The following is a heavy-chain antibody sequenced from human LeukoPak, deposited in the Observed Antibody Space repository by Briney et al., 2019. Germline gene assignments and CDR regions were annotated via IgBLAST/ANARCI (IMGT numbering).Heavy chain of an antibody. Sequence: GSVKVSCKASGYTFTGYYMHWVRQAPGQGLEWMGRINPNSGGTNYAQKFQGSVTMTRDTSISTAYMELSRLRSDDTAVYYCARARTSSWSTDYWGQGTLVTVSS. V-gene: IGHV1-2*06. CDR2: INPNSGGT. J-gene: IGHJ4*02. CDR3: ARARTSSWSTDY. CDR1: GYTFTGYY. D-gene: IGHD6-13*01.